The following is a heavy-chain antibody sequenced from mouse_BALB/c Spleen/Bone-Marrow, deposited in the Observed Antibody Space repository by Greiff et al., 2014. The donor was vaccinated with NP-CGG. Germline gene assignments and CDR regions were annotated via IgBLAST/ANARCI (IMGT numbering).Heavy chain of an antibody. CDR3: ARPIYDGDYVAY. CDR1: GFTFSDYY. Sequence: EVKLMESGGGLVQPGGSLKLSCATSGFTFSDYYMYWVRQTPEKRLEWVAYISNGGGCTHYPDTVKGRFTISRDNAKNTLYLQMSRLKSEDTAMYYCARPIYDGDYVAYWGQGTLVTVSA. CDR2: ISNGGGCT. V-gene: IGHV5-12*02. J-gene: IGHJ3*01. D-gene: IGHD2-3*01.